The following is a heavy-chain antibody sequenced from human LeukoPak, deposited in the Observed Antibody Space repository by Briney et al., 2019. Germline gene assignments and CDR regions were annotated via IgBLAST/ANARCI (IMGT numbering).Heavy chain of an antibody. D-gene: IGHD6-13*01. Sequence: GGSLRLSCAASGFTFSDYCMSWIRQAPGKGLEWVSYISRNSYTNYADSVKGRLTISRDNAKNSPYLQMASLRAEDTAVYYCARMGIAAVGAYYFDYWGQGTLVAVSS. CDR3: ARMGIAAVGAYYFDY. J-gene: IGHJ4*02. V-gene: IGHV3-11*06. CDR2: ISRNSYT. CDR1: GFTFSDYC.